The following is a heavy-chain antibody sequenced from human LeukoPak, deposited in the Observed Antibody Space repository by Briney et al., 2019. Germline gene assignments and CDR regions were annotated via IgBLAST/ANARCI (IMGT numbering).Heavy chain of an antibody. D-gene: IGHD6-13*01. CDR2: IYYSGST. V-gene: IGHV4-39*01. CDR1: GGSISSSSYY. J-gene: IGHJ4*02. Sequence: KPSETLSLTCTVSGGSISSSSYYWGWIRQPPGKGLEWIGSIYYSGSTYYNPSLKSRVTISVDTSKNQFSLKLSSVTAADTAVYYCARLSPAAGLDYWGQGTLVTVSS. CDR3: ARLSPAAGLDY.